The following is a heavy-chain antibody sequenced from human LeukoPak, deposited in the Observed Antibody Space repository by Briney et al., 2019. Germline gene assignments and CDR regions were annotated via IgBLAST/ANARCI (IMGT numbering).Heavy chain of an antibody. J-gene: IGHJ4*02. CDR2: IKQDGSEQ. CDR3: AKGQAHFDY. Sequence: GGSLRLSCAASGFTFSHYWMTWVRQAPGKGLEWVANIKQDGSEQYYVDSVKGRFTISRDNAKNSLYLQMNSLRAEDTAVYYCAKGQAHFDYWGQGTLVTVSS. V-gene: IGHV3-7*03. CDR1: GFTFSHYW.